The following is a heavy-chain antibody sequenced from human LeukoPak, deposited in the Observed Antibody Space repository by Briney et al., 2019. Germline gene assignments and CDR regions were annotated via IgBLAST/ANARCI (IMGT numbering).Heavy chain of an antibody. V-gene: IGHV3-7*01. J-gene: IGHJ4*02. CDR3: ARIKVAATHYIDY. CDR1: ALTFSDYN. CDR2: IKQDGSEK. Sequence: GGSLRLACAASALTFSDYNMRWIRQAPGKGLEWVANIKQDGSEKYYVDSVKGRFTISRDNAENSLYLQMNSLRGEDTAVYYCARIKVAATHYIDYWGQGTLVTVSS. D-gene: IGHD6-13*01.